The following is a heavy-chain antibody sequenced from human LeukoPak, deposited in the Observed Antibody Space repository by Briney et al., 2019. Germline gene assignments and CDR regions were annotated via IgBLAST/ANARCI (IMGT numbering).Heavy chain of an antibody. CDR1: GGSISSYY. D-gene: IGHD3-22*01. Sequence: PSDTLSLTCTVSGGSISSYYWSWIRQPAGKGLEWIGRIYTSGSTNYNPSLKSRVTMSVDTSKNQFSLKLSSVTAADTAVYYCARATIIRGGVVVIPYAFDIWGQGTMVTVSS. CDR2: IYTSGST. CDR3: ARATIIRGGVVVIPYAFDI. J-gene: IGHJ3*02. V-gene: IGHV4-4*07.